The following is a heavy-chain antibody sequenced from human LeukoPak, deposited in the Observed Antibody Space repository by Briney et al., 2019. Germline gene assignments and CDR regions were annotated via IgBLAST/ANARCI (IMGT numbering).Heavy chain of an antibody. CDR2: VYYSGST. CDR3: ARATLPPPDYYDSSGYYLDY. CDR1: GGSISSYY. D-gene: IGHD3-22*01. V-gene: IGHV4-59*01. J-gene: IGHJ4*02. Sequence: SETLSLTCTVSGGSISSYYWSWIRQPPGEGLEWIGYVYYSGSTNYNPSLKSRVTISVDTSKNQFSLKLSSVTAADTAVYYCARATLPPPDYYDSSGYYLDYWGQGTLVTVSS.